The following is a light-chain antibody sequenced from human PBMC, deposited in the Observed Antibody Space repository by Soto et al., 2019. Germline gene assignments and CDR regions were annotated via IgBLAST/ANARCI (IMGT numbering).Light chain of an antibody. CDR1: QSVSGSF. J-gene: IGKJ3*01. V-gene: IGKV3-20*01. CDR3: QQYGRSPPFT. Sequence: IVLTQSPGTLSLSPGKRATLSCRASQSVSGSFLAWYQQKPGQAPRLLIYDASTRATGIPDRFSASGSGTDFTLTISRLEPEDFAVYYCQQYGRSPPFTFGPGTKVDIK. CDR2: DAS.